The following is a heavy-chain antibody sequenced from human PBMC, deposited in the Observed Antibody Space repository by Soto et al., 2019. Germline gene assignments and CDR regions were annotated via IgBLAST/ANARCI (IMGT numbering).Heavy chain of an antibody. CDR1: GFTFSSYE. Sequence: GGSLRLSCAASGFTFSSYEMNWVRQAPGKGLEWVSYISSSGSTIYYADSVKGRFTISRDNAKNSLYLQMNSLRAEDTAVYYCARDFGYCSSTSCSPSGMDVWGQGTTVTVPS. V-gene: IGHV3-48*03. J-gene: IGHJ6*02. CDR2: ISSSGSTI. D-gene: IGHD2-2*03. CDR3: ARDFGYCSSTSCSPSGMDV.